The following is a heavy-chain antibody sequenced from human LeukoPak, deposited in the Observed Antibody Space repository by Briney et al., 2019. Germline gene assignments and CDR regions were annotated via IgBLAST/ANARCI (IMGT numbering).Heavy chain of an antibody. J-gene: IGHJ3*02. D-gene: IGHD5-12*01. CDR3: ARHPGYSNGRDAFDI. Sequence: PSETLSLTCEVSGGTITSSDYYWSWLRQHPQKGLEWIGYIYYSGSTYYNPSVMGRVTISADTSQNQFSLTLKSVTAADTAIYYCARHPGYSNGRDAFDIWGHGTRATVSS. CDR1: GGTITSSDYY. CDR2: IYYSGST. V-gene: IGHV4-31*11.